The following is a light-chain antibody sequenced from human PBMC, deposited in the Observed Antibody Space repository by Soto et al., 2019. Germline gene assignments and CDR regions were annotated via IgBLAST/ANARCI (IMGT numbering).Light chain of an antibody. Sequence: QSVLTQPASVSGSPGQSITISCTGTNSDVGGYNYVSWYQQHPAKAPKLMIYDVSNRPSGVSNRFSGSKSGNTASLTISGLQAEDEADYYCYSYTSSSTYGFGTGTKVTVL. CDR3: YSYTSSSTYG. J-gene: IGLJ1*01. CDR1: NSDVGGYNY. CDR2: DVS. V-gene: IGLV2-14*01.